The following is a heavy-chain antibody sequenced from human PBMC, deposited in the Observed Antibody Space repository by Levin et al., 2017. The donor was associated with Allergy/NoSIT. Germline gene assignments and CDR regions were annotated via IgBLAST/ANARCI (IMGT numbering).Heavy chain of an antibody. CDR2: ISYDGSNK. CDR3: AKDLVRYCSSTSCYAVGLA. V-gene: IGHV3-30*18. Sequence: GGSLRLSCAASGFTFSSYGMHWVRQAPGKGLEWVAVISYDGSNKYYADSVKGRFTISRDNSKNTLYLQMNSLRAEDTAVYYCAKDLVRYCSSTSCYAVGLAWGQGTLVTVSS. CDR1: GFTFSSYG. D-gene: IGHD2-2*01. J-gene: IGHJ5*02.